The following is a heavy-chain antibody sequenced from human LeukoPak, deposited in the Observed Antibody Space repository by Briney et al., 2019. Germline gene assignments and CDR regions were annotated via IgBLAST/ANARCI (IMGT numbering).Heavy chain of an antibody. Sequence: PGGSLRLSCAASGFTFSSYGMRWVRQAPGKGLEWVAFIRYDGSNKYYADSVKGRFTISRDNSKSTLYLQMNSLRAEDTAVYYCAKASARYCSSTSCHRLDAFDIWGQGTMVTVSS. CDR1: GFTFSSYG. CDR3: AKASARYCSSTSCHRLDAFDI. D-gene: IGHD2-2*01. J-gene: IGHJ3*02. CDR2: IRYDGSNK. V-gene: IGHV3-30*02.